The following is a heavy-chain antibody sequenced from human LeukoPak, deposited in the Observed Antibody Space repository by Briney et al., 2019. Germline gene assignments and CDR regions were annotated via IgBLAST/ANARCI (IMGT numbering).Heavy chain of an antibody. CDR3: ARDGGGYYDNRGNAFDI. CDR2: IYYSGST. Sequence: SETLSLTCTVSGGSISSYYWSWIRQPPGKGLEWIGYIYYSGSTNYNPSLKSRVTISVDTSKNQFSLKLSSVTAADTAVYYCARDGGGYYDNRGNAFDIWGQGTMVTVSS. D-gene: IGHD3-22*01. J-gene: IGHJ3*02. CDR1: GGSISSYY. V-gene: IGHV4-59*01.